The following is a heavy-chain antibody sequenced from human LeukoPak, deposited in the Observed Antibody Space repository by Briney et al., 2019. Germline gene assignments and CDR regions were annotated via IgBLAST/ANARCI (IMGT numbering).Heavy chain of an antibody. CDR2: IKQDGSEK. Sequence: GGSLRLSCAASGFTFSSYWMSWVRQAPGKGLEWVANIKQDGSEKYYVDSVKGRFTISRDNAKNSLYLQMNGLRAEDTAIFYCAKSLFTSATGTGRAFLWGQGTRVTVSS. CDR1: GFTFSSYW. D-gene: IGHD1-1*01. V-gene: IGHV3-7*03. J-gene: IGHJ3*01. CDR3: AKSLFTSATGTGRAFL.